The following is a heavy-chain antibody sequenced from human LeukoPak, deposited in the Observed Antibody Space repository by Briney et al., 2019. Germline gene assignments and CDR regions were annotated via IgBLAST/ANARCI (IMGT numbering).Heavy chain of an antibody. CDR2: INPNSGGT. CDR3: AGLSGYDPYYFDY. V-gene: IGHV1-2*02. CDR1: GYSFTGYY. J-gene: IGHJ4*02. D-gene: IGHD5-12*01. Sequence: ASVTVSCKASGYSFTGYYMHWVRQAPGQGLEWMGCINPNSGGTDYAQKFQGRVTMTRDTSISTAYMELSRLTSDDTAVYYCAGLSGYDPYYFDYWGQGTLVTVSS.